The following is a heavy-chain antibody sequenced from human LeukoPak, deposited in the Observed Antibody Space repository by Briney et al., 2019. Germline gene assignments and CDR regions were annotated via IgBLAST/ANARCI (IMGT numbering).Heavy chain of an antibody. CDR2: ISHREST. J-gene: IGHJ5*02. Sequence: SETLSLTCAVYGGSFSNYYWSWIRQPPGKGLEWIGEISHRESTNYNPSLKSRVTISVDTSKNQFSLQLNSVTPEDTAVYYCARGSKVCSSGGSCYYNWFDPWGQGTLVTVSS. CDR3: ARGSKVCSSGGSCYYNWFDP. CDR1: GGSFSNYY. D-gene: IGHD2-15*01. V-gene: IGHV4-34*01.